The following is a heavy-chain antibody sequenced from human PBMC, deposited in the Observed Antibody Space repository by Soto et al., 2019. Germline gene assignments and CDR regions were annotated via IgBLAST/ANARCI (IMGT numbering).Heavy chain of an antibody. V-gene: IGHV1-69*19. CDR1: GGTFNTYA. CDR3: AREVQGHTPAFVY. Sequence: QVQLVQSGAEMKTPGSSVPVSCQSSGGTFNTYAMNWVRQVTGQGPEWMGDISPMFGAANYAPKVQGRVTITADEYTGTSYMQLSSLASEDTALYFCAREVQGHTPAFVYWGQGTLVTVSS. CDR2: ISPMFGAA. J-gene: IGHJ4*02.